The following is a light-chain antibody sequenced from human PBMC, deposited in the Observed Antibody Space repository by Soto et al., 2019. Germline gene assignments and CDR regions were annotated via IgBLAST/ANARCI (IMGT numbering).Light chain of an antibody. V-gene: IGKV1-12*01. J-gene: IGKJ1*01. CDR2: AAS. CDR1: QDISSW. Sequence: DIQMTQSPSSVSASVGDRVTITCRASQDISSWLAWYQQKPGKAPKLLIYAASSLQSAVPSRFSGSGSGTDFTLTISRLQPEDFATYFCQQADSYPWTFGQGTKVEIE. CDR3: QQADSYPWT.